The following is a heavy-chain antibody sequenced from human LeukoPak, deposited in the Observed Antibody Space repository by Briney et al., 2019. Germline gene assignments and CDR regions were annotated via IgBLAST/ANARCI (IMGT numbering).Heavy chain of an antibody. V-gene: IGHV3-48*02. J-gene: IGHJ4*02. CDR2: IDGSGDTI. Sequence: GGSLRLSCAASGFTFSDYSMNWVRQAPGKGLEWVSYIDGSGDTIYYADSVKGRFTVSRDNAKNSLDLQMNSLRDEDTAVYYCSRRFDCWGQGTLVTVSS. CDR1: GFTFSDYS. CDR3: SRRFDC.